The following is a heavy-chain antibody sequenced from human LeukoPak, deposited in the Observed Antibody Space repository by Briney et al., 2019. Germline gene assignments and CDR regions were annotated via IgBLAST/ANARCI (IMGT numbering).Heavy chain of an antibody. V-gene: IGHV3-49*04. Sequence: GGSLRLSCTASGFTFGDYAMSWVRQAPGKGQEWVGFIRSKAYGGTTEYPASVKGRFTISRDDSKTIAYLQMNVLQTEDTAVYYCTREDGYNRRFDYWGQGTLVTVSS. CDR1: GFTFGDYA. D-gene: IGHD5-24*01. J-gene: IGHJ4*02. CDR2: IRSKAYGGTT. CDR3: TREDGYNRRFDY.